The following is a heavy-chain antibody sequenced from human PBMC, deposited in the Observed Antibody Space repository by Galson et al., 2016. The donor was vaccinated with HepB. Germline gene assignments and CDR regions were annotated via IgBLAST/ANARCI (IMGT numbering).Heavy chain of an antibody. CDR3: ARVGSGGYSYGYGLDY. V-gene: IGHV1-3*01. CDR1: GYTFSTYS. D-gene: IGHD5-18*01. Sequence: SVKVSCKAAGYTFSTYSMHWVRQVSGQRFEWMGWINAGTGNTKYSQNFQGRITISNDISASTAYMELSSLKSEDTAVYYCARVGSGGYSYGYGLDYWRQGTLVTVSS. CDR2: INAGTGNT. J-gene: IGHJ4*02.